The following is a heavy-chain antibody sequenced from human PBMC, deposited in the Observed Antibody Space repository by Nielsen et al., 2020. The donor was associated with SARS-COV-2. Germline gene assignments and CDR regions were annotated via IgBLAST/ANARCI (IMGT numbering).Heavy chain of an antibody. Sequence: GESLKISCAASEFSLSFYTMHRVRQAPGKGLEWVALISYDGSNRYHGDSVKGRFTISRDGSKNTLFLQMNSLGPEDTAVYFCARDQMFRAVHYFYHYNMDVWGKGTTVSVSS. CDR3: ARDQMFRAVHYFYHYNMDV. CDR1: EFSLSFYT. V-gene: IGHV3-30-3*01. J-gene: IGHJ6*03. D-gene: IGHD3-10*02. CDR2: ISYDGSNR.